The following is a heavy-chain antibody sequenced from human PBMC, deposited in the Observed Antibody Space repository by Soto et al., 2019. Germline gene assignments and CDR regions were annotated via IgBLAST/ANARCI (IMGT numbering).Heavy chain of an antibody. D-gene: IGHD2-2*01. CDR1: GFTFSSYA. CDR2: ISYDGSNK. J-gene: IGHJ3*02. V-gene: IGHV3-30-3*01. CDR3: AIVLVPAAILRYAFDI. Sequence: QVQLVESGGGVVQPGRSLRLSCAASGFTFSSYAMHRVRQAPGKGLEWVAVISYDGSNKYYADSVKGRFTISRDNSKNTLYLQMNSLRAEDTAVYYCAIVLVPAAILRYAFDIWGQGTIVTVSS.